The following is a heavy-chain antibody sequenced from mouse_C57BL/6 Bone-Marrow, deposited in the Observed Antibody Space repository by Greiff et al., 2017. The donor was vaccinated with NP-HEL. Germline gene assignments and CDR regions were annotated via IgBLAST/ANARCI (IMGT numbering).Heavy chain of an antibody. D-gene: IGHD3-2*02. CDR3: ARGDSSGYVDY. J-gene: IGHJ2*01. V-gene: IGHV1-69*01. CDR1: GYTFPSYW. Sequence: QVHVKQPGAELVMPGASVKLSCKASGYTFPSYWMHWVKQRPGQGLEWIGEIDPSDSYNNYNQKFKGKSTLTVDKSSSTAYMQLSSLTSEDSAVYYCARGDSSGYVDYWGQGTTLTVSS. CDR2: IDPSDSYN.